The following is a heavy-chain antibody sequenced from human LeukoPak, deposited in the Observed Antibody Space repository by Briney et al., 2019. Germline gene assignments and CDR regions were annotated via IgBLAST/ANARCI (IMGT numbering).Heavy chain of an antibody. Sequence: GGSLILSCAASGFTFSSYWMHWVRQAPGKGLVWVSRIYSDGSTTNYADSVKGRFTISRDNAKNTLYLQMNSLRAEDTAIYYCARGSGFYGDYGAFDIWGQGTTVTVSS. J-gene: IGHJ3*02. CDR2: IYSDGSTT. CDR1: GFTFSSYW. V-gene: IGHV3-74*01. D-gene: IGHD4-17*01. CDR3: ARGSGFYGDYGAFDI.